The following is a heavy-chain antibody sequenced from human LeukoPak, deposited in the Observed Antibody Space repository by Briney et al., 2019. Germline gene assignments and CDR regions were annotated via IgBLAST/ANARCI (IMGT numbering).Heavy chain of an antibody. D-gene: IGHD3-3*01. CDR1: GFTFDDYG. V-gene: IGHV3-20*04. Sequence: GGSLRLSCAASGFTFDDYGMSWVRQAPGKGLDWVSGINWNGGSTGYADSVKGRFTISRDNAKNSLYLQMNSLRAEDTALYYCARGPSGHTTSFFDYWGQGTLVTVSS. CDR3: ARGPSGHTTSFFDY. CDR2: INWNGGST. J-gene: IGHJ4*02.